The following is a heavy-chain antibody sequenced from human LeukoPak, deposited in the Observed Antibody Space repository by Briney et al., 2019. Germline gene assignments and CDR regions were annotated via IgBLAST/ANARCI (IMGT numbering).Heavy chain of an antibody. CDR2: ISAYNGNT. V-gene: IGHV1-18*04. J-gene: IGHJ6*02. CDR3: ARGRYGDYYSYYGMDV. CDR1: GYTFTNYH. D-gene: IGHD4-17*01. Sequence: AASVKVSCKASGYTFTNYHMHWVRQAPGQGLEWMGWISAYNGNTNYAQRLQGRVTMTTDTSTSTAYMELRSLRSDDTAVYYCARGRYGDYYSYYGMDVWGQGTTVTVSS.